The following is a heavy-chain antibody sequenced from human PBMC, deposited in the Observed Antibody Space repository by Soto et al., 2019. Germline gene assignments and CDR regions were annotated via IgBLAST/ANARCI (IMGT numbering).Heavy chain of an antibody. J-gene: IGHJ4*02. CDR3: ARKRRGRQTYYFDY. Sequence: SETLSLTCAVYGGSFSGYYWSWIRQPPGKGLEWIGEINHSGSTNYNPSLKSRVTISVDTSKNQFSLKLSSVTAADTAVYYCARKRRGRQTYYFDYWGQGTLVTVSS. CDR1: GGSFSGYY. D-gene: IGHD3-10*01. V-gene: IGHV4-34*01. CDR2: INHSGST.